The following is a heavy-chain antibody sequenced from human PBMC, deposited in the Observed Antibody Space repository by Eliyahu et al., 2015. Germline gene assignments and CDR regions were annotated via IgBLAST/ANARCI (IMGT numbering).Heavy chain of an antibody. CDR3: ARTSFLAVAGXLKDY. D-gene: IGHD6-19*01. CDR2: TNHSGST. Sequence: QVQLQQWGAGLLKPSETLSLTCAVXGGSFXGYYWSWXRQPPGKGLXXIGETNHSGSTNYNPSLKSRVTISVDTSKNQFSLKLSSVTAADTAVYYCARTSFLAVAGXLKDYWGQGTLVTVSS. J-gene: IGHJ4*02. V-gene: IGHV4-34*01. CDR1: GGSFXGYY.